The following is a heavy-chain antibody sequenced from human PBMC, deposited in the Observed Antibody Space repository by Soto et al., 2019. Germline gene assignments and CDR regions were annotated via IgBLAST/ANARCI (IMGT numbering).Heavy chain of an antibody. Sequence: ASVKVSCKASGYTFTGYYMHWVRQAPGQGLEWMGWINPNSGGTNYAQKFQGRVTMTRDTSISTAYMELSRLRSDDTAVYYCASLFLIAVAGLDAFDIWGQGTMVTGS. CDR2: INPNSGGT. D-gene: IGHD6-19*01. CDR1: GYTFTGYY. CDR3: ASLFLIAVAGLDAFDI. J-gene: IGHJ3*02. V-gene: IGHV1-2*02.